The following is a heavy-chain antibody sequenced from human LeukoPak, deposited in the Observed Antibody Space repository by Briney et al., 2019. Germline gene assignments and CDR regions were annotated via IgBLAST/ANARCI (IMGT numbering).Heavy chain of an antibody. CDR3: ARQSTIAAARIDP. Sequence: PSEPLTLTCTVSGGSISDSNYYWGWIRQPPGRGLEWIGNIYYSGSAYYSPSLKSRVTVSVDTSKNQFSLKLNSVTAADTAVYYCARQSTIAAARIDPWGQGTLVTVSS. J-gene: IGHJ5*02. CDR2: IYYSGSA. V-gene: IGHV4-39*01. CDR1: GGSISDSNYY. D-gene: IGHD6-25*01.